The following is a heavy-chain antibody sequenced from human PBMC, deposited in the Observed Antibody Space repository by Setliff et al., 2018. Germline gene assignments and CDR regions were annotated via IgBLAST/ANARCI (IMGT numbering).Heavy chain of an antibody. D-gene: IGHD5-18*01. Sequence: SETLSLTCTLSGGSLTQRYWSWVRQPPGKGLEWIGYVYYNGNTNYSPSLKSRVTISADTSKNQVSLKLTSATAADTAVYYRARDRTAYNYGMDVWGQGTTVTVSS. CDR2: VYYNGNT. V-gene: IGHV4-59*11. CDR1: GGSLTQRY. J-gene: IGHJ6*02. CDR3: ARDRTAYNYGMDV.